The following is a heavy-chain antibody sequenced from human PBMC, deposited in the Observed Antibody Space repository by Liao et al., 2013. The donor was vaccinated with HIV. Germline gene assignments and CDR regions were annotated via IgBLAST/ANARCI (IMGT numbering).Heavy chain of an antibody. V-gene: IGHV4-59*12. Sequence: QVQLQESGSGLVKPSETLSLTCTVSGGSINTYYWSWIRQPPGKGLEWIGYIHHSGSTDYNPSLQSRVTISIDTSMSQFSLKLTSVTVADSALYYCARDRGSGGRPHNWFDPWGQGTLVTVSA. D-gene: IGHD5-12*01. J-gene: IGHJ5*01. CDR3: ARDRGSGGRPHNWFDP. CDR2: IHHSGST. CDR1: GGSINTYY.